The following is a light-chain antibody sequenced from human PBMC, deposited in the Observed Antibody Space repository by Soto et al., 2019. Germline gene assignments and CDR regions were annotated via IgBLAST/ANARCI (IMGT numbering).Light chain of an antibody. CDR2: AAS. Sequence: IQMTQSPSSLSASVGDRITITCRASQDIRNDLGWYQHKPGKAPKLLIYAASSLQSGVPSRFSGSGSGTDFTLTISSLQPEDFATYYCQQSYSTLTFGGGTKVEIK. J-gene: IGKJ4*01. CDR3: QQSYSTLT. CDR1: QDIRND. V-gene: IGKV1-39*01.